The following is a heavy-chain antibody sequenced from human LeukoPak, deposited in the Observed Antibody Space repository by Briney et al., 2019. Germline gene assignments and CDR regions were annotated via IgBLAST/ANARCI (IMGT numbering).Heavy chain of an antibody. CDR3: ARDGAYYDSSGYPDY. V-gene: IGHV1-18*01. J-gene: IGHJ4*02. D-gene: IGHD3-22*01. Sequence: GASVKVSCKPSGYTFTSYGISWVRQAPGQGLEWMGWISAYNGNTNYAQKLQGRVTMTTDTSTSTAYMELRSLRSDDTAVYYCARDGAYYDSSGYPDYWGQGTLVTVSS. CDR2: ISAYNGNT. CDR1: GYTFTSYG.